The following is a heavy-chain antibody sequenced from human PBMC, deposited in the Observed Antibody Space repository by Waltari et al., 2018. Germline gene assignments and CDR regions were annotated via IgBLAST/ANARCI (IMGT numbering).Heavy chain of an antibody. CDR1: GFTFSSYG. CDR3: ARDNGSGSYYAPGY. Sequence: QVQLVESGGGVVQPGRSLRLSCAASGFTFSSYGMHWVRQAPGKGLEWGAVIWYDGSNKDYADSVKGRFTISRDNSKNTLYLQMNSLRAEDTAVYYCARDNGSGSYYAPGYWGQGTLVTVSS. D-gene: IGHD3-10*01. J-gene: IGHJ4*02. CDR2: IWYDGSNK. V-gene: IGHV3-33*01.